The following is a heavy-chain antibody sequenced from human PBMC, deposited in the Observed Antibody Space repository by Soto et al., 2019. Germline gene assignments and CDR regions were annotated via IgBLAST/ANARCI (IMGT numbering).Heavy chain of an antibody. CDR2: IYYSGST. CDR3: AILIITMVRGVIISHNWFDP. Sequence: SETLSLTCTVSGGSISSGDYYWSWIRQPPGKGLEWIGYIYYSGSTYYNQSLKSRVTISVDTSKNQFSLKLSSVTAADTAVYYCAILIITMVRGVIISHNWFDPWGQGTLVTVSS. CDR1: GGSISSGDYY. J-gene: IGHJ5*02. V-gene: IGHV4-31*03. D-gene: IGHD3-10*01.